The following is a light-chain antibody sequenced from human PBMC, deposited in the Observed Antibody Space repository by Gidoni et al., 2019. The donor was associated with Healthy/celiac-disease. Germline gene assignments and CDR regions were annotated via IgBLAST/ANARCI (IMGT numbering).Light chain of an antibody. Sequence: IQMTPSPSTLSASVGDRVTITCRASQSITSWLAWYQQKPGKAPKLLIYKASSLESGVPSRFSGSGSGKEFTLNISSLQPDDFATYYCQQYKSYSPRSFGQGTKLEIK. CDR2: KAS. CDR3: QQYKSYSPRS. J-gene: IGKJ2*04. CDR1: QSITSW. V-gene: IGKV1-5*03.